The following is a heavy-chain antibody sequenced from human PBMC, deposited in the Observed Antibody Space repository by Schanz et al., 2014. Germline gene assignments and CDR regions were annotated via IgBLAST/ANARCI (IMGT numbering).Heavy chain of an antibody. CDR3: ARDRRRYYSTASCLHDNWFDP. V-gene: IGHV1-18*01. CDR1: GYTFTSYG. D-gene: IGHD2-2*01. J-gene: IGHJ5*02. CDR2: ITAYNGDT. Sequence: QVQLVQSGAEVKKPGASVKVSCKASGYTFTSYGINWVRQAPGQGLEWMGWITAYNGDTNYALKLQGRVTMTTDTSTGTAYMELRSLRSDDTAVYYCARDRRRYYSTASCLHDNWFDPWGQGTLVTVSS.